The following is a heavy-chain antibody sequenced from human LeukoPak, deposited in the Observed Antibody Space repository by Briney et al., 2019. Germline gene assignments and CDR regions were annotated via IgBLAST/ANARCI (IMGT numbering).Heavy chain of an antibody. CDR3: ARDWVLYGMDV. J-gene: IGHJ6*02. D-gene: IGHD1-1*01. V-gene: IGHV3-69-1*01. Sequence: GGSLRLSCEASGFTFSAYAMTWVRQAPGKGLEWVSSIGSDNKPHYSESVKGRFTISRDNSKNTLYLQMNTLRAEDTAVYYCARDWVLYGMDVWGQGTTVTVSS. CDR1: GFTFSAYA. CDR2: IGSDNKP.